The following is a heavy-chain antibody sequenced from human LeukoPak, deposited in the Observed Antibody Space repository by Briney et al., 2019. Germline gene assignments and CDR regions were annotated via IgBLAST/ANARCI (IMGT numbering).Heavy chain of an antibody. CDR1: GFTFSSYA. V-gene: IGHV3-23*01. J-gene: IGHJ5*02. D-gene: IGHD4-11*01. CDR2: ISGSGGST. Sequence: PGGSLRLSCAASGFTFSSYAMSWVRQAPGKGLEWVSAISGSGGSTYYADSVKGRFTISRDNSKNTLYLQMNSLRAEDTAVYYCASRSPGTTVTTLPATWFDPWGQGTLVTVSS. CDR3: ASRSPGTTVTTLPATWFDP.